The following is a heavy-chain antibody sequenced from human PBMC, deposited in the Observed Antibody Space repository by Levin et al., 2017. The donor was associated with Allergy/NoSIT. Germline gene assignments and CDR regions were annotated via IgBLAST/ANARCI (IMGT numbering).Heavy chain of an antibody. CDR2: ISYDGSNK. CDR3: AKDDGGGLDQGGLLWFGEDTLFDY. Sequence: PGGSLRLSCAASGFTFRSYGMHWVRQAPGKGLEWVAVISYDGSNKYYADSVKGRFTISRDNSKNTLYLQMNSLRAEDTAVYSCAKDDGGGLDQGGLLWFGEDTLFDYWGQGTLVTVSS. D-gene: IGHD3-10*01. CDR1: GFTFRSYG. J-gene: IGHJ4*02. V-gene: IGHV3-30*18.